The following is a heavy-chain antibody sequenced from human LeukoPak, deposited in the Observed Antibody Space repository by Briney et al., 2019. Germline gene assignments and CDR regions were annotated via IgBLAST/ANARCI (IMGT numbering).Heavy chain of an antibody. Sequence: PGGSLRLSCAASGFTFSSYSMNWVRQAPGNGLEWVSCIGSSGDYISYADSVKGRFTISRDNAKNSLFLQMNSLRAEDTAVYYCARTHSGYDLAPPPWGQGTLVTVSS. J-gene: IGHJ5*02. CDR3: ARTHSGYDLAPPP. V-gene: IGHV3-21*01. CDR2: IGSSGDYI. D-gene: IGHD5-12*01. CDR1: GFTFSSYS.